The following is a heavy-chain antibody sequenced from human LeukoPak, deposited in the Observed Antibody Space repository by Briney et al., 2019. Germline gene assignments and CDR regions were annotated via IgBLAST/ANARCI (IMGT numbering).Heavy chain of an antibody. D-gene: IGHD2-21*02. V-gene: IGHV4-30-2*01. CDR1: GGSISSGGYS. Sequence: SETLSLTCAVSGGSISSGGYSWSWIRQPPGKGLEWIVYIYHSGSTYYNPSLKSRVTISVDRSKNQFSLKLSSVTAADTAVYYCARGPDCGGDCYAWYFDLWGRGTLVTVSS. CDR3: ARGPDCGGDCYAWYFDL. CDR2: IYHSGST. J-gene: IGHJ2*01.